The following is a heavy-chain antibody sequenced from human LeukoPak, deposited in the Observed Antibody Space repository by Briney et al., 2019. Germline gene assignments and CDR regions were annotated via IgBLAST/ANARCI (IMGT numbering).Heavy chain of an antibody. Sequence: GGSLRLSXAASGFTFSSYSMNWVRQAPGKGLEWVSAISGSGGSTYYADSVKGRFTISRDNSKNTLYLQMNSLRAEDTAVYYCAKEGWNYENWFDPWGQGTLVTVSS. V-gene: IGHV3-23*01. D-gene: IGHD1-7*01. CDR2: ISGSGGST. J-gene: IGHJ5*02. CDR3: AKEGWNYENWFDP. CDR1: GFTFSSYS.